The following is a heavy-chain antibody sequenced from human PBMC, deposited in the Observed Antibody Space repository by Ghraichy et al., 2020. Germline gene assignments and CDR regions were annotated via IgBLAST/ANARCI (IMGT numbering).Heavy chain of an antibody. CDR3: ARIQSGYSSSWYGVGWFDP. Sequence: SGPTLVKPTQTLTLTCTFSGFSLSTSGMCVSWIRQPPGKALEWLALIDWDDDKYYSTSLKTRLTISKDTSKNQVVLTMTNMDPVDTATYYCARIQSGYSSSWYGVGWFDPWGQGTLVTVSS. J-gene: IGHJ5*02. CDR2: IDWDDDK. V-gene: IGHV2-70*01. CDR1: GFSLSTSGMC. D-gene: IGHD6-13*01.